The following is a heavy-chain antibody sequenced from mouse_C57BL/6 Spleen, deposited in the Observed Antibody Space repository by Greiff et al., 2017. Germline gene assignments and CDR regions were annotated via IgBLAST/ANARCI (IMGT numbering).Heavy chain of an antibody. CDR1: GYTFTSYW. CDR2: IHPNSGST. D-gene: IGHD2-3*01. J-gene: IGHJ2*01. Sequence: QVHVKQSGAELVKPGASVKLSCKASGYTFTSYWMHWVKQRPGQGLEWIGMIHPNSGSTNYNEKFKSKATLTVDTSSSTAYMQLSSLTSEDSAVYYCARDGDGFDYWGQGTTLTVSS. CDR3: ARDGDGFDY. V-gene: IGHV1-64*01.